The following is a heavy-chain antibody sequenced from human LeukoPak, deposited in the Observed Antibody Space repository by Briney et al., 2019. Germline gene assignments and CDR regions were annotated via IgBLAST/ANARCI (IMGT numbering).Heavy chain of an antibody. CDR2: INPNSGRT. CDR1: GYTFTSSD. J-gene: IGHJ4*02. D-gene: IGHD6-25*01. Sequence: ASVKVSCKASGYTFTSSDINWVRQAAGQGLEWMGWINPNSGRTGYAQKFQGGVTMTENTSISTAYMELSSLRFDDTAVYYCARGRSGLAAAGTYDYWGQGTLITVSS. CDR3: ARGRSGLAAAGTYDY. V-gene: IGHV1-8*01.